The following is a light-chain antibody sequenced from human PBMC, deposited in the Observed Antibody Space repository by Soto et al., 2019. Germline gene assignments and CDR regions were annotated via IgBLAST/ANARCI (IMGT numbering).Light chain of an antibody. CDR2: DVT. J-gene: IGLJ7*01. Sequence: QSVLTQPRSVSGSPGQSVTISCTGTSSDVGRYDYVSWYQQHPGKAPKLIIYDVTERPAGVPDRFSGSKSGNTASLTISGLQAEDEADYSCCSFAGSFSYVFGGGTQLTVL. CDR3: CSFAGSFSYV. V-gene: IGLV2-11*01. CDR1: SSDVGRYDY.